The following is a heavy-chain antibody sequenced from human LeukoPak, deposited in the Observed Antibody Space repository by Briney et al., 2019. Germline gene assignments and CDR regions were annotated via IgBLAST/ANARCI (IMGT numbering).Heavy chain of an antibody. CDR2: IYYSGNT. CDR1: GGSLSSSSHY. D-gene: IGHD3-10*02. Sequence: SETLSLTCTVSGGSLSSSSHYWGWIRQPPGKGLEWIGSIYYSGNTFYNPSLKSRVTISVDTSKNQFSLRLSSVTAADTAVYYCARLCYPGWYFDYWGQGTLVTVSS. V-gene: IGHV4-39*01. CDR3: ARLCYPGWYFDY. J-gene: IGHJ4*02.